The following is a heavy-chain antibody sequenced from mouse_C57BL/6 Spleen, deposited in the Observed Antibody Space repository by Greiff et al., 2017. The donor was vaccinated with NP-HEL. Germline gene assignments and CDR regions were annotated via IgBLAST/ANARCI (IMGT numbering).Heavy chain of an antibody. V-gene: IGHV1-64*01. CDR3: ARVGDYAGESY. D-gene: IGHD2-4*01. CDR2: IHPNSGST. CDR1: GYTFTSYW. Sequence: VQLQQPGAELVKPGASVKLSCKASGYTFTSYWMHWVKQRPGQGLEWIGMIHPNSGSTKYNEKFKSKATLTVDKSSSTAYMQLSSLTSEDSAVYYCARVGDYAGESYWGQGTTLTVSS. J-gene: IGHJ2*01.